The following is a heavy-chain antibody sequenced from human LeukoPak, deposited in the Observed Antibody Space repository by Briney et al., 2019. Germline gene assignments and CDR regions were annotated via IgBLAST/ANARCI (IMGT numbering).Heavy chain of an antibody. Sequence: SVKVSCKASGYTFTGYYMHWVRQAPGQGLEWMGGIIPIFGTANYAQKFQGRVTITTDESTSTAYMELSSLRSEDTAVYYCARDYRDSSGYDYWGQGTLVTVSS. V-gene: IGHV1-69*05. CDR3: ARDYRDSSGYDY. D-gene: IGHD3-22*01. J-gene: IGHJ4*02. CDR2: IIPIFGTA. CDR1: GYTFTGYY.